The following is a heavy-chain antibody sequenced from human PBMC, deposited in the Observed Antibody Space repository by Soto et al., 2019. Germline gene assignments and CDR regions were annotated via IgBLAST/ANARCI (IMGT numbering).Heavy chain of an antibody. J-gene: IGHJ6*02. CDR1: GGSISSTNW. V-gene: IGHV4-4*02. D-gene: IGHD6-19*01. CDR2: IYHGGST. Sequence: QVQLQESGPGLVKPSGTLSLTCAVSGGSISSTNWWSWVRQSPGKGLEWIGEIYHGGSTNYNPSLKSRVTISVDIPKSQFSLKLSSVTAADTALYYCATSTSVDYYCGVDVWGQGTTVTVSS. CDR3: ATSTSVDYYCGVDV.